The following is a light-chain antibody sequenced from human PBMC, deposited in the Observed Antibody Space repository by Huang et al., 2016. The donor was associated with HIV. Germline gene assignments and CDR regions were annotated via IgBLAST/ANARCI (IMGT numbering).Light chain of an antibody. J-gene: IGKJ1*01. CDR1: QSLLHNNGYNY. CDR3: MQALQIPWT. V-gene: IGKV2-28*01. Sequence: IVMTQSPLSLPVTPGEPASISCRSGQSLLHNNGYNYLDWYLQKPGQSPQLLIYLGYNRASGVPDRFSGSGSGTDFTLKISRVEAEDVGVYYCMQALQIPWTFGQGTKVEI. CDR2: LGY.